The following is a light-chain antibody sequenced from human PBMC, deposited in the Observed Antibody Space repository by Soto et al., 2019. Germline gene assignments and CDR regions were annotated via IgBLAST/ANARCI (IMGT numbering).Light chain of an antibody. CDR3: SSYTSSRTRV. CDR1: SSDIGAYDY. Sequence: QSALTQPASLSGSPGQSITISCTGTSSDIGAYDYVSWFQQHPGKAPKLMISEVNNRPSGVSNRFSGSKSGNTASLTISGLQSEDEADYYCSSYTSSRTRVFGGGTKMTVL. CDR2: EVN. V-gene: IGLV2-14*01. J-gene: IGLJ3*02.